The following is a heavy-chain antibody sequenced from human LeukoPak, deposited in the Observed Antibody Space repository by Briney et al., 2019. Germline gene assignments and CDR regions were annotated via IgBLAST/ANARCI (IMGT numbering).Heavy chain of an antibody. CDR2: IYNSGST. D-gene: IGHD2-2*01. CDR1: GDSISSSSYY. Sequence: SETLSLTCTVSGDSISSSSYYWGWIRQPPGKGLEWIGSIYNSGSTYYNPSLKSRVTISVDTSKNQFSLSLGSVTAADTAVYYCARWGTYASTSNWFDPWGQGTLVTVSS. J-gene: IGHJ5*02. CDR3: ARWGTYASTSNWFDP. V-gene: IGHV4-39*07.